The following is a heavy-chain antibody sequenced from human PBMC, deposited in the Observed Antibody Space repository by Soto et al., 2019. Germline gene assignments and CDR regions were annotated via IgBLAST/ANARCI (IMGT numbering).Heavy chain of an antibody. Sequence: QVPLMQSGAEVKKPGASVKVSCKASGYTFTSYGISWVRQAPGQGLEWMAWISAFNGKTNYAQSLQGRVPVTIDTSTTTAYMELRSLRSDDTAVYYCASAILTGPLDFWGEGALVTVSS. CDR1: GYTFTSYG. CDR3: ASAILTGPLDF. V-gene: IGHV1-18*01. CDR2: ISAFNGKT. D-gene: IGHD3-9*01. J-gene: IGHJ4*02.